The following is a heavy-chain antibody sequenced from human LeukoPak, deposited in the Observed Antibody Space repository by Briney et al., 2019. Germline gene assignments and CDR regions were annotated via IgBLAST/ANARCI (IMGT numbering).Heavy chain of an antibody. CDR3: ARESLGYCSGSTCYYFYMDF. Sequence: GGSLRLSCVVSGFNFSNYWMSWVRQAPGKGLEWLSYISGSSNTIYYADSVKGRFTISRDNAKNSQYLQMNSLRAEDTAVYYCARESLGYCSGSTCYYFYMDFWGKGTTVTVSS. CDR2: ISGSSNTI. V-gene: IGHV3-48*04. J-gene: IGHJ6*03. CDR1: GFNFSNYW. D-gene: IGHD2-15*01.